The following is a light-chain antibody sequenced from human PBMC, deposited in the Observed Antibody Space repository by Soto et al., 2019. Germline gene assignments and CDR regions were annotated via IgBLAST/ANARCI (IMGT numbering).Light chain of an antibody. V-gene: IGKV3D-15*01. Sequence: EIVMTQSPATLSVSPGERATLSCRASQGIGSTLVWYQQKPGQAPRLLIYGASSRATGIPDRFSGSGSGTDFSLTISRLEPEDFAVYYCQQYGNSPQVTFGQGTRLEI. CDR1: QGIGST. CDR2: GAS. CDR3: QQYGNSPQVT. J-gene: IGKJ5*01.